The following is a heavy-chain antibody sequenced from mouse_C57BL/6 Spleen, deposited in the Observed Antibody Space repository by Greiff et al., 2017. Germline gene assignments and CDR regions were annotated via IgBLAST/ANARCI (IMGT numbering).Heavy chain of an antibody. D-gene: IGHD2-1*01. CDR2: ISSGGDYI. CDR3: TRVYGKGYFDV. V-gene: IGHV5-9-1*02. Sequence: EVHLVESGEGLVKPGGSLKLSCAASGFTFSSYAMSWVRQTPEKRLEWVAYISSGGDYIYYADPVKGRFTISRDNARNTLYLQMSSLKSEDTAMYYCTRVYGKGYFDVWGTGTTVTVSS. CDR1: GFTFSSYA. J-gene: IGHJ1*03.